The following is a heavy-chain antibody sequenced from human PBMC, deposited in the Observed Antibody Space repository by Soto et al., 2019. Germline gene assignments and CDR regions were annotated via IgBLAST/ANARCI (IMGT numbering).Heavy chain of an antibody. Sequence: ASVKVSCKASGYTFTSYGISWVRQAPGQGLEWMGWISAYNGNTNYAQKLQGRVTMTTDTSTSTAYMELRSLRSDDTAVYYCARVYYYGSGSYSGFEYWGQGTLVTVSS. V-gene: IGHV1-18*01. J-gene: IGHJ4*02. D-gene: IGHD3-10*01. CDR2: ISAYNGNT. CDR1: GYTFTSYG. CDR3: ARVYYYGSGSYSGFEY.